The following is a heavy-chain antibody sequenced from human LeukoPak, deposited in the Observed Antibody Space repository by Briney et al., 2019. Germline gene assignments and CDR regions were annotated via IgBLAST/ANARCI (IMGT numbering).Heavy chain of an antibody. CDR1: GFTFSSYA. CDR2: ISYDGSNK. V-gene: IGHV3-30*04. J-gene: IGHJ4*02. Sequence: PGRSLRLSCAASGFTFSSYAMHWVRQAPGKGLEWVAVISYDGSNKYYADSVKGRFTISRDNSKNTLYLQMNSLRAEDTAVYYCARGRGVTAFSLNFDCWGQGTLVTVSS. CDR3: ARGRGVTAFSLNFDC. D-gene: IGHD2-21*02.